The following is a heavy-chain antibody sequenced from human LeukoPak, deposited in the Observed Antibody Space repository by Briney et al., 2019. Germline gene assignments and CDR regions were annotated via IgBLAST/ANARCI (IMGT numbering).Heavy chain of an antibody. CDR2: IIPVLGTP. CDR3: ARGLSS. J-gene: IGHJ5*02. V-gene: IGHV1-69*06. CDR1: GGPFSNYA. Sequence: EASVKVSCKTSGGPFSNYAITWVRQAAGQGLEWMAGIIPVLGTPHYAQKFQGRVTITADKSTSTAYMEVRDLRYEDTAVYYCARGLSSWGQGTLVIVPS.